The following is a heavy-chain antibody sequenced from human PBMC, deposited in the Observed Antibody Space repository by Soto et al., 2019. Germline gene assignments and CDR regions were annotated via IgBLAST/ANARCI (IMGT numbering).Heavy chain of an antibody. D-gene: IGHD6-13*01. J-gene: IGHJ4*02. CDR1: GFTFSSYG. Sequence: QVQLVESGGGVVQPGRSLRLACAASGFTFSSYGMHWVRQAPGKGLEWVAVISYDGSNKYYADSVKGRFTISRDNSKNTLYLQMNSLRAEDTAVYYCAKEYGSSSLSPDFDYWCQGTLGTVSS. V-gene: IGHV3-30*18. CDR2: ISYDGSNK. CDR3: AKEYGSSSLSPDFDY.